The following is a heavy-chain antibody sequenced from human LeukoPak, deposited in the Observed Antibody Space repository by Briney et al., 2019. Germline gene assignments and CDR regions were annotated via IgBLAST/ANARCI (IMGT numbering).Heavy chain of an antibody. V-gene: IGHV3-7*01. CDR1: GDSISMHY. CDR3: ARPRGPADAFDI. J-gene: IGHJ3*02. CDR2: INQEGSEK. Sequence: PSETLSLTCSVSGDSISMHYWNWIRQTPGKGLEWVGNINQEGSEKHYVNSVRGRFTISRDNAKNSLYLQMNSLRAEDTAVYYCARPRGPADAFDIWGQGTMVTVSS. D-gene: IGHD3-16*01.